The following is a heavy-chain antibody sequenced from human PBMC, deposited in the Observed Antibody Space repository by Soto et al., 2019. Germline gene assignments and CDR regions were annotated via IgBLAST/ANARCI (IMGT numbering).Heavy chain of an antibody. CDR2: IYPGDSDT. D-gene: IGHD6-13*01. CDR3: ARHLSSSSWHAFDI. V-gene: IGHV5-51*01. J-gene: IGHJ3*02. CDR1: GYSFTSYW. Sequence: ESLKISCKGSGYSFTSYWIGWGRQMPGKGLEWMGIIYPGDSDTRYSPSFQGQVTISADTSISTAYLQWSSRKASDTAMYYCARHLSSSSWHAFDIWGKGTMVTVSS.